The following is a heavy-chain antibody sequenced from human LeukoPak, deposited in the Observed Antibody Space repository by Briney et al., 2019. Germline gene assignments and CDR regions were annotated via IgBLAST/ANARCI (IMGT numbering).Heavy chain of an antibody. CDR2: INHSGST. Sequence: SETLSLTCAVYGGSFSGYCWSWIRQPPGKGLEWIGEINHSGSTNYNPSLKSRVTISVDTSKNQFSLKLSSVTAADTAVYYCARLYSSGWYGSDYWGQGTLVTVSS. V-gene: IGHV4-34*01. CDR1: GGSFSGYC. D-gene: IGHD6-19*01. J-gene: IGHJ4*02. CDR3: ARLYSSGWYGSDY.